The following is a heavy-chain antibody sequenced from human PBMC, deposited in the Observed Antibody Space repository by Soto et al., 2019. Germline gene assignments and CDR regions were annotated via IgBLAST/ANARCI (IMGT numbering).Heavy chain of an antibody. CDR2: IYHSGST. D-gene: IGHD3-22*01. V-gene: IGHV4-4*02. CDR3: ARGRTYYYDSSGYYWDY. CDR1: GGSISSSNW. Sequence: QVQLQESGPGLVKPSGTLSLTCAVSGGSISSSNWWSWVRQPPGKGLEWIGEIYHSGSTNYNPSLKSRVTISVDKSKNQFSLKLSSVTAADTAVYYCARGRTYYYDSSGYYWDYWGQGALVTVSS. J-gene: IGHJ4*02.